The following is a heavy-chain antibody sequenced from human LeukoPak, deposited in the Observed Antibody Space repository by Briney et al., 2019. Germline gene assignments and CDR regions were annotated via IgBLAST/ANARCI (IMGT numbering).Heavy chain of an antibody. V-gene: IGHV3-23*01. J-gene: IGHJ4*02. CDR2: ISGSGGST. D-gene: IGHD3-10*01. Sequence: TGASLRLSCAASGFTFNSYGMSWVRQAPGKGLEWVSVISGSGGSTYYADFVKGRFTISRDNSKNRLYLQMNSLRAEDTAVYYCARERAGIWDSFDYWGQGTLVTVSS. CDR3: ARERAGIWDSFDY. CDR1: GFTFNSYG.